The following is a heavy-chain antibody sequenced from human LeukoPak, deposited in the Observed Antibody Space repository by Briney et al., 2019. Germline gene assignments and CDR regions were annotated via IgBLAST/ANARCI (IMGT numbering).Heavy chain of an antibody. D-gene: IGHD5-24*01. CDR2: TYNSGRT. V-gene: IGHV4-4*07. CDR3: ARGQGGDGYQLFDY. CDR1: GVSISSYY. Sequence: TSENLSLTCTGSGVSISSYYWSWMRQAAGKGLEGFVRTYNSGRTNYNPFLKSLVTMSVDTSKKQFSLKLSSVTAADTAVYYCARGQGGDGYQLFDYWGQGTLVTVSS. J-gene: IGHJ4*02.